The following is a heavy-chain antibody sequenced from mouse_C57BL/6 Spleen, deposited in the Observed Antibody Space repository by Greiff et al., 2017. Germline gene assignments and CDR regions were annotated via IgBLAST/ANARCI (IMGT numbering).Heavy chain of an antibody. Sequence: VQGVESGPGLVAPSQSLYITCTVSGFSLTSYGVDWVRQPPGKGLEWLGVIGGGGSTNYNSALMSRLSISKDNSQSQVFLKMNCLQTNDTAMYYCAKHADAYDGYFDYWGHATTLTVSS. J-gene: IGHJ2*01. CDR1: GFSLTSYG. CDR3: AKHADAYDGYFDY. D-gene: IGHD2-2*01. V-gene: IGHV2-9*01. CDR2: IGGGGST.